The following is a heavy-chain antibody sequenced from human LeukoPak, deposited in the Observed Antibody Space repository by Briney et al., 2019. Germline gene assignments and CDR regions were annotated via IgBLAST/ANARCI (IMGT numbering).Heavy chain of an antibody. V-gene: IGHV4-59*12. D-gene: IGHD3-10*01. J-gene: IGHJ4*02. Sequence: SETLSLTCTVSGGSISTYYWSWIRQPPGKGLEWLGYIYYSGSTNYNPSLKSRVTISVDTSKDQFSLKLSSVTAADTAVYYCARGSTMVRGVNLFDYWGQGTLVTVSS. CDR3: ARGSTMVRGVNLFDY. CDR2: IYYSGST. CDR1: GGSISTYY.